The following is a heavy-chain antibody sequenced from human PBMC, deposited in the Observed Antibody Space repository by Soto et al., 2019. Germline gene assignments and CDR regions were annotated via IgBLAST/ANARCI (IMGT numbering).Heavy chain of an antibody. V-gene: IGHV4-34*01. CDR3: ARAGDSSGPVALGY. D-gene: IGHD6-19*01. Sequence: SETLSLTCAVYGGSFSGYDWTWIRQPPGTGLEWIGEINHSGSSNYNPSLKSRVTISVDRSKNQFSLKLSSVTAADTAVYYCARAGDSSGPVALGYWGQGPLVTVS. CDR1: GGSFSGYD. J-gene: IGHJ4*02. CDR2: INHSGSS.